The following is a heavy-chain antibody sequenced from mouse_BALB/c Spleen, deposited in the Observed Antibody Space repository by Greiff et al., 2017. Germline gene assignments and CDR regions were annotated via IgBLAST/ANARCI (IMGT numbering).Heavy chain of an antibody. J-gene: IGHJ3*01. D-gene: IGHD2-4*01. V-gene: IGHV5-4*02. CDR2: ISDGGSYT. CDR1: GFTFSDYY. Sequence: EVHLVESGGGLVKPGGSLKLSCAASGFTFSDYYMYWVRQTPEKRLEWVATISDGGSYTYYPDSVKGRFTISRDNAKNNLYLQMSSLKSEDTAMYYCARGGDDYDGGAWFAYWGQGTLVTVSA. CDR3: ARGGDDYDGGAWFAY.